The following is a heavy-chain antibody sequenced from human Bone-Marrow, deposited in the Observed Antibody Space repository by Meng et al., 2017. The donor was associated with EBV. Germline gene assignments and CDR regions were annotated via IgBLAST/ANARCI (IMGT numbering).Heavy chain of an antibody. CDR3: ARSAKGYFGL. CDR2: INHSGST. J-gene: IGHJ2*01. Sequence: QGQLQQWGAGLLKPSETLSLTCAVYGGSFSGYYWSCIRQPPGKGLEWIGEINHSGSTNYSPSLKSRVTISVDTSKNQFSLKLSSVTAADTAVYYCARSAKGYFGLWGRGTLVTVSS. CDR1: GGSFSGYY. V-gene: IGHV4-34*01.